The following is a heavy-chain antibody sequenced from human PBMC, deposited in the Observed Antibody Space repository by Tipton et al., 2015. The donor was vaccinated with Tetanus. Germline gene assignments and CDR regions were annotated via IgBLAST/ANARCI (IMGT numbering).Heavy chain of an antibody. CDR1: GFTFDDYA. J-gene: IGHJ4*02. CDR3: AKARGAAAGTGSYYFDY. V-gene: IGHV3-9*01. Sequence: AASGFTFDDYAMHWVRQAPGKGLEWVSGISWNSGSIGYADSVKGRFTISRDNAKNSLYLQMNSLRAEDTALYYCAKARGAAAGTGSYYFDYWGQGTLVTVSS. CDR2: ISWNSGSI. D-gene: IGHD6-13*01.